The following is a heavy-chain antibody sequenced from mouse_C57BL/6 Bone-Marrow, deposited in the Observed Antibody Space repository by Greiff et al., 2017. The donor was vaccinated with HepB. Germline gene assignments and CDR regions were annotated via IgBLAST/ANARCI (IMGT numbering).Heavy chain of an antibody. CDR2: INPSSGYT. D-gene: IGHD1-1*01. CDR1: GYTFTSYW. Sequence: QVQLHQSGAELAKPGASVKLSCKASGYTFTSYWMHWVKQRPGQGLEWIGYINPSSGYTKYNQKFKDKATLTADKSSSTAYMQLSSLTYEDSAVYYCARSLLLRYQRGVYFDVWGTGPTVTVSS. J-gene: IGHJ1*03. CDR3: ARSLLLRYQRGVYFDV. V-gene: IGHV1-7*01.